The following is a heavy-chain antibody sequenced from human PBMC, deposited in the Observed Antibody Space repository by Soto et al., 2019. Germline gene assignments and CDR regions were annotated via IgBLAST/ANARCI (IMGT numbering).Heavy chain of an antibody. CDR3: AKDFITMVRGVITGFDY. CDR1: GFTFSSYA. D-gene: IGHD3-10*01. Sequence: GGSLRLSCAASGFTFSSYAMSWVRQAPGKGLEWVSAISGSGGSTYYADSVKGRFTISRDNSKNTLYLQMNSLRAEDTAVYYCAKDFITMVRGVITGFDYWGQGTLVTVSS. J-gene: IGHJ4*02. V-gene: IGHV3-23*01. CDR2: ISGSGGST.